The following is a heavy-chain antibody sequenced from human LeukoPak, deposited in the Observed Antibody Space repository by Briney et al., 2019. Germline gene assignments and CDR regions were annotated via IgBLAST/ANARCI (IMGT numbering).Heavy chain of an antibody. CDR3: ARTTPFDY. D-gene: IGHD1-1*01. CDR1: GYTFTGYY. CDR2: IKPNNGDT. V-gene: IGHV1-2*02. J-gene: IGHJ4*02. Sequence: GASVKVSCKTSGYTFTGYYLHWVRQAPGQGLEWMGWIKPNNGDTNYAQKFQDRVTMTRDTSISTGYMELSRLRSDDTAVYYCARTTPFDYWGQGTLVTVSS.